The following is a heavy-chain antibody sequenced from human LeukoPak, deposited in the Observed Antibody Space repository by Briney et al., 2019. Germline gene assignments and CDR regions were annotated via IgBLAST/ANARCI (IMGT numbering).Heavy chain of an antibody. J-gene: IGHJ3*02. CDR2: IYPGDSDT. CDR3: ARHRVAAAGTNDAFDI. Sequence: GGPLKIPGRGPEYTFTSYWFGGVGRLPGKGLKGLGSIYPGDSDTRYSPSFQGQVTISADKSISTAYLQWSSLKASDTAMYYCARHRVAAAGTNDAFDIWGQGTMVTVSS. CDR1: EYTFTSYW. V-gene: IGHV5-51*01. D-gene: IGHD6-13*01.